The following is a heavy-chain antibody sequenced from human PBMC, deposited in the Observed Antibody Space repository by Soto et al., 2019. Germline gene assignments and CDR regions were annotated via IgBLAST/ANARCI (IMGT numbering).Heavy chain of an antibody. Sequence: ASVKVSCKASGYTFTSYDMHWVRQAPGQGLEWMGIINPSGGSTSYAQKFQGRVTMTRDTSTSTVYMELSSLRSEDTAVYYCARDGGSGGSFDAFDFWGQGTMVTVSS. J-gene: IGHJ3*01. CDR3: ARDGGSGGSFDAFDF. D-gene: IGHD2-15*01. V-gene: IGHV1-46*03. CDR2: INPSGGST. CDR1: GYTFTSYD.